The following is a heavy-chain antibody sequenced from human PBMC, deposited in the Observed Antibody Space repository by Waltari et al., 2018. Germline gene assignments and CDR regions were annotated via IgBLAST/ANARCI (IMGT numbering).Heavy chain of an antibody. Sequence: QVQLVESGGGVVQPGRSLRLSCAASGFTFSSYAMHWVRQAPGKGLEWVAVISYDGSNKDDAGSGKGRFNISRDNSKNTLDLQMNSLRAEDTAVYYCARTAMVDYWGQGTLVTVSS. V-gene: IGHV3-30*04. CDR2: ISYDGSNK. J-gene: IGHJ4*02. D-gene: IGHD5-18*01. CDR1: GFTFSSYA. CDR3: ARTAMVDY.